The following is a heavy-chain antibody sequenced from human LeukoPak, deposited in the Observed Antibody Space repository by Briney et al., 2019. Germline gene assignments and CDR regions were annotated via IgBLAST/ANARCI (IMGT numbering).Heavy chain of an antibody. J-gene: IGHJ4*02. CDR1: GFTFNSYE. CDR2: IKSKTEGGTT. V-gene: IGHV3-15*01. CDR3: TTEEKYYYGSGRPADF. Sequence: GGSLRLSCAASGFTFNSYEMNWVRQTPGKGLEWVGRIKSKTEGGTTQYAAPVRLRFTISRDDSKNTLYLQMNSLKIEDTGVYYCTTEEKYYYGSGRPADFWGQGTLVTVSS. D-gene: IGHD3-10*01.